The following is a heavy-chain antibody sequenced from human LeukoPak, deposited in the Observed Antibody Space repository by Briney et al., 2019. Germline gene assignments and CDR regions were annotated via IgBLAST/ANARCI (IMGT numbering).Heavy chain of an antibody. V-gene: IGHV4-59*01. Sequence: SETLSLTCTVSGGSISSYYWSWLRQPPGKGLEWIGYIYYSGSTNYNPSLKSRVTISVDTSKNQFSLKLSSVTAADTAVYYCASHGNGDKTTSQKYYYYMDVWGKGTTVTVSS. J-gene: IGHJ6*03. CDR2: IYYSGST. CDR1: GGSISSYY. CDR3: ASHGNGDKTTSQKYYYYMDV. D-gene: IGHD1-14*01.